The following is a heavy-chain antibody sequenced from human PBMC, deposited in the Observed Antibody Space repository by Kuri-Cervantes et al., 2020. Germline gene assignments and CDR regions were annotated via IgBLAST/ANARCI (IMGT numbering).Heavy chain of an antibody. D-gene: IGHD3-10*01. CDR1: GYTFTSYD. CDR3: ARGYYGSGSYPRW. V-gene: IGHV1-8*01. Sequence: ATVKVSCKASGYTFTSYDINWVRQATGQGLEWMGWVNPNSGNTGYAQKLQGRATMTRNTSISTAYMELSSLRSEDTAVYYCARGYYGSGSYPRWWGQGTLVTVSS. CDR2: VNPNSGNT. J-gene: IGHJ4*02.